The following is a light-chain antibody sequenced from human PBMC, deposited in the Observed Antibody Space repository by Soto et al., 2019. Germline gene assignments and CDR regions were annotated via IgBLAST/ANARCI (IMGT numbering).Light chain of an antibody. J-gene: IGLJ1*01. V-gene: IGLV2-14*01. CDR1: RSDVGAYNY. CDR2: EVT. CDR3: SSFTSRFTFV. Sequence: SALTQPASVSWSPGQSIAISCTGTRSDVGAYNYVSWYQQHPGKAPKLMISEVTNRPSGVSDRFSGSKSGNTASLTISGLQAEDEADYYCSSFTSRFTFVFGTGTRSPS.